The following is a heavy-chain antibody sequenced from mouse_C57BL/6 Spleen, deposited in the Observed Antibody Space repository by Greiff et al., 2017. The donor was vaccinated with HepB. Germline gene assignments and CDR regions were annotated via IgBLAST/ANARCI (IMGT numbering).Heavy chain of an antibody. CDR1: GYTFTDHT. V-gene: IGHV1-78*01. D-gene: IGHD2-1*01. J-gene: IGHJ2*01. CDR3: AREERNMAYGNYLYYFDY. Sequence: QVQLQQSDAELVKPGASVKISCKVSGYTFTDHTIHWMKQRPEQGLEWIGYIYPRDGSTKYNEKFKGKATLTADKSSSTAYMQLNSLTSEDSAVYFCAREERNMAYGNYLYYFDYWGQGTTLTVSS. CDR2: IYPRDGST.